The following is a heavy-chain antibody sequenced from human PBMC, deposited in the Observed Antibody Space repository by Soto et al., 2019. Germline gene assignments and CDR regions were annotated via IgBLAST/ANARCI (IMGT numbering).Heavy chain of an antibody. J-gene: IGHJ5*02. CDR2: MSGSGGDT. D-gene: IGHD2-15*01. CDR3: ARGGCSGVSCGWFDP. V-gene: IGHV3-23*01. CDR1: GFTFSAYA. Sequence: EVQLLESGGGLVQPGGSLRLSCAASGFTFSAYAMNWVRQAPGKGLEWVSGMSGSGGDTYYADSVNGRLTISRDNSKSTFYLQMSSLRADDTAVYLCARGGCSGVSCGWFDPWGQGTLVTVSS.